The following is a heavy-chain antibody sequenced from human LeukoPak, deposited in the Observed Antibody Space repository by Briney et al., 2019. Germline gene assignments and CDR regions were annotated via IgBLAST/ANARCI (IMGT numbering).Heavy chain of an antibody. D-gene: IGHD6-19*01. Sequence: SSQTLSLTCTVSGGSISSGGYYWSWIRQHPGKGLDWIGYIYYSGSTYYNPSLKSRVTISVDTSKNQFSLKLSSVTAADTAVYYCARAKGSYRGVAGPLGMDVWGQGTTVTVSS. CDR2: IYYSGST. CDR3: ARAKGSYRGVAGPLGMDV. J-gene: IGHJ6*02. V-gene: IGHV4-31*03. CDR1: GGSISSGGYY.